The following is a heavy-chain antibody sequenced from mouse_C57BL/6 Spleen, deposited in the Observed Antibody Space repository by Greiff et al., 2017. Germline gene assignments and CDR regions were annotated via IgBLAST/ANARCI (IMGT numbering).Heavy chain of an antibody. CDR3: ARGYIITTVVSDD. V-gene: IGHV1-80*01. CDR1: GYAFSSYW. J-gene: IGHJ2*01. CDR2: IYPGDGDT. Sequence: VQLQQSGAELVKPGASVKISCKASGYAFSSYWMNWVKQRPGKGLEWIGQIYPGDGDTNYNGKFKGKATLTADKSSSTAYMQLSSLTSEDSAVYFCARGYIITTVVSDDWGQGTTLTVSA. D-gene: IGHD1-1*01.